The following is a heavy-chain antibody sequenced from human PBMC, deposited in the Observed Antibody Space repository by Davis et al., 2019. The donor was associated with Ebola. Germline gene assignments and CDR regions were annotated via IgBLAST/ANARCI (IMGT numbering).Heavy chain of an antibody. CDR3: ARGGDPIDV. CDR2: ISGSGYVI. D-gene: IGHD4-17*01. CDR1: GFAFSDYY. Sequence: GESLKTPCTASGFAFSDYYMNWIRQAPGTGLEWVSYISGSGYVIYYADSVKGRFTFSRDNAKNSLYLQMNSLRAEDTAVYYCARGGDPIDVWGQGTLVTVSS. V-gene: IGHV3-11*01. J-gene: IGHJ4*02.